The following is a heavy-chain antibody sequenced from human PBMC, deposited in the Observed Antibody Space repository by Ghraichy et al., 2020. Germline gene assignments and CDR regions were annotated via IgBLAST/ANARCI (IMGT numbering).Heavy chain of an antibody. D-gene: IGHD6-13*01. Sequence: GGSLRLSCAASGFTFSSYAMSWVRQAPGKGLEWVSAISGSGGSTYYADSVKGRFTISRDNSKNTLYLQMNSLRAEDTAVYYCATDPTLAAAGTFYYGMDVWGQGTTVTVSS. CDR1: GFTFSSYA. V-gene: IGHV3-23*01. CDR2: ISGSGGST. J-gene: IGHJ6*02. CDR3: ATDPTLAAAGTFYYGMDV.